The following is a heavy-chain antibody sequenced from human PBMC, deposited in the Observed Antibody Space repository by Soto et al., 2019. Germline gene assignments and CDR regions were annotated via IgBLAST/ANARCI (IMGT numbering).Heavy chain of an antibody. Sequence: SETLSLTCTVSGGSISSGGYYWSWIRQHPGKGLGWIGYIYYSGSNYYNPSRKSRVTISVATTTTQFSLKLRAVTAADTAVYYGARGAHLRTSYTYWDQGTLFTVSS. V-gene: IGHV4-31*03. CDR2: IYYSGSN. D-gene: IGHD4-4*01. CDR1: GGSISSGGYY. J-gene: IGHJ4*02. CDR3: ARGAHLRTSYTY.